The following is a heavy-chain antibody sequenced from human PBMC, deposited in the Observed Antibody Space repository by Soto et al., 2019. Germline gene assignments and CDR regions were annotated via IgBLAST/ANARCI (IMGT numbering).Heavy chain of an antibody. CDR2: IYESGNS. D-gene: IGHD5-12*01. CDR3: ARDPVDGYACFDS. CDR1: GGSISSYY. J-gene: IGHJ5*02. V-gene: IGHV4-59*01. Sequence: LSLTCTVSGGSISSYYWSWIRQPPGKGLEWIGYIYESGNSDYNPSLKSRVTMSVDTAKNHLSLKVTSMTAADTAVYWCARDPVDGYACFDSWGQGALVTVSS.